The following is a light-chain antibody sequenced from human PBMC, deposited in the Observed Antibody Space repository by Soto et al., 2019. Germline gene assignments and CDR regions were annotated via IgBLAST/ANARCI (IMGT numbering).Light chain of an antibody. CDR3: QQYNNWPPYT. V-gene: IGKV3-15*01. CDR1: QSVSSN. CDR2: GAS. J-gene: IGKJ2*01. Sequence: EIVMTQSPATLSVSPGERATLSCRASQSVSSNLAWYQQKPGQAPRLLIYGASTRATGIPARFSGSGSGIEFTLTISSLQSEDFVLYYCQQYNNWPPYTFGQGTQLEIK.